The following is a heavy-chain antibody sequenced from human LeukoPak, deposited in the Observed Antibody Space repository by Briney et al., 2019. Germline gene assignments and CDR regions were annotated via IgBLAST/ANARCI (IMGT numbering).Heavy chain of an antibody. V-gene: IGHV3-53*01. CDR1: GFSFTNYW. J-gene: IGHJ4*02. D-gene: IGHD5-24*01. CDR3: ARGAGYNYPYYFDY. CDR2: IYGGGNI. Sequence: PGGSLRLSCAASGFSFTNYWMHWVRQAPGKGLEWVSVIYGGGNIYYADSVKGRFTISRDNSKNTLYLQMNSLRAEDTAVYYCARGAGYNYPYYFDYWGQGTLVTVSS.